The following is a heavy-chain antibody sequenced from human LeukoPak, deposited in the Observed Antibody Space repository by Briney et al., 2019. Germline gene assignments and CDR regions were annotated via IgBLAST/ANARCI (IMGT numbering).Heavy chain of an antibody. CDR2: INHSGST. CDR1: GGSFSGYY. J-gene: IGHJ4*02. CDR3: TRGRRAFTNY. V-gene: IGHV4-34*01. Sequence: SETLTLTCAVDGGSFSGYYWSWIRQPPGKGLEWIGEINHSGSTNYNPSLKSRVTISVDTSKNQFSLKLSSVTAADTAVYYCTRGRRAFTNYWGQGTLVTVSS. D-gene: IGHD3-3*01.